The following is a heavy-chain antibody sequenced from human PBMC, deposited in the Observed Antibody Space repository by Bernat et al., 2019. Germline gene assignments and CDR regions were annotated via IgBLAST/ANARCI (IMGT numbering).Heavy chain of an antibody. CDR1: GYTFTSYG. J-gene: IGHJ5*02. CDR3: ARGMYYYGSGSSQNWFDP. Sequence: QVQLVQSGAEVKKPGASVKVSCKASGYTFTSYGISWVRQAPGQGLEWMGWISAYNGNTNYVQKLQGRVTMTTDTSTSTAYMELRSLRSDDTAVYYCARGMYYYGSGSSQNWFDPWGQGTLVTVSS. CDR2: ISAYNGNT. D-gene: IGHD3-10*01. V-gene: IGHV1-18*01.